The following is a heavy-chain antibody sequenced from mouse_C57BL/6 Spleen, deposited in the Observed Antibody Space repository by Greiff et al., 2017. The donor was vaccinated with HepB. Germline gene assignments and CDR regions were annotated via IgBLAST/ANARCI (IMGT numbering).Heavy chain of an antibody. CDR3: ARTGKTTVEYYFDY. CDR2: IYPRSGNT. Sequence: VQLQQSGAELARPGASVKLSCKASGYTFTSYGISWVKQRPGQGLEWIGEIYPRSGNTYYNEKFKGKATLTADKSSSTAYMELRSLTSEDSAVYFCARTGKTTVEYYFDYGGQGTTLTVSS. D-gene: IGHD1-1*01. CDR1: GYTFTSYG. J-gene: IGHJ2*01. V-gene: IGHV1-81*01.